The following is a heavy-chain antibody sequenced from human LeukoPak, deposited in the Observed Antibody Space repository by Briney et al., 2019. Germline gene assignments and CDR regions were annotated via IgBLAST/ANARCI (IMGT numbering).Heavy chain of an antibody. V-gene: IGHV4-30-4*01. CDR2: IYYSGST. D-gene: IGHD3-22*01. CDR3: ARDGRPMNFDY. Sequence: SETLSLTCTVSGGSISSGYYYWSWIRQPPGKGLEWIGYIYYSGSTYYNPSLQSRVSISVDTSKNQFSLKLSSVTAADTAVYYCARDGRPMNFDYWGQGTLVTVSS. J-gene: IGHJ4*02. CDR1: GGSISSGYYY.